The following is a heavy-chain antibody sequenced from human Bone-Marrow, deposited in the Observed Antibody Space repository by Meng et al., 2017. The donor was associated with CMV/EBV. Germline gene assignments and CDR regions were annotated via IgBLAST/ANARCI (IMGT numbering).Heavy chain of an antibody. CDR3: ARPRGTVTTYVVENYYYGMDV. V-gene: IGHV1-69*05. Sequence: SVKVSCKASGGTFSSYAISWVRQAPGQGLEWMGGIIPIFGTANYEQKFQGRVTITTDESTSTAYMELSSLRAEDTAVYYCARPRGTVTTYVVENYYYGMDVWGQGTTVTVSS. CDR1: GGTFSSYA. D-gene: IGHD4-17*01. J-gene: IGHJ6*02. CDR2: IIPIFGTA.